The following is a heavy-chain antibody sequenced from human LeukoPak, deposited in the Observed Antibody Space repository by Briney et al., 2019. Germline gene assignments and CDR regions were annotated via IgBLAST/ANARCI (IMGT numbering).Heavy chain of an antibody. CDR1: GFTFSSYA. D-gene: IGHD6-13*01. J-gene: IGHJ6*03. V-gene: IGHV3-23*01. CDR2: ISGSGGST. CDR3: ANSTIALSWRASYYYMDV. Sequence: PGGSLRLSCAASGFTFSSYAMSWVRQAPGKGLEWVSAISGSGGSTYYADSVKGRFTISRDNSKNTLYLQMNSLRAEDTAVYYCANSTIALSWRASYYYMDVWGKGTTVTVSS.